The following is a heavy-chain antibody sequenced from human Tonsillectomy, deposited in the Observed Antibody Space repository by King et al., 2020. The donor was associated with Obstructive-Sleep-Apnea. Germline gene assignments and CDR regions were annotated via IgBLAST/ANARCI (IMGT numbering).Heavy chain of an antibody. CDR2: INPNSGGK. Sequence: QLVQSGAEVKKPGASVKVSCKAAGYTFTDYYIHWVRQAPGQGLEWMGWINPNSGGKHYAQKFQGWVTMSRDTSINTAYVELTRLGSDDTAVYYCARELSNSWYEKGMDVWGQGTTVTVSS. CDR3: ARELSNSWYEKGMDV. D-gene: IGHD6-19*01. J-gene: IGHJ6*02. V-gene: IGHV1-2*04. CDR1: GYTFTDYY.